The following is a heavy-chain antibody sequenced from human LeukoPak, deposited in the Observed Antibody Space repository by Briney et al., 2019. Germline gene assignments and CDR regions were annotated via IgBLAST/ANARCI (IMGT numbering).Heavy chain of an antibody. J-gene: IGHJ5*02. CDR3: AAGKITIFGVVIMFDP. Sequence: RASVKVSCKASGFTFTSSAVQWVRQARGQRLEWIGWIVVGSGNTNYAQKFQERVTITRDMSTSTAYMELSSLRSEDTAVYYCAAGKITIFGVVIMFDPWGQGTLVTVSS. D-gene: IGHD3-3*01. CDR2: IVVGSGNT. V-gene: IGHV1-58*01. CDR1: GFTFTSSA.